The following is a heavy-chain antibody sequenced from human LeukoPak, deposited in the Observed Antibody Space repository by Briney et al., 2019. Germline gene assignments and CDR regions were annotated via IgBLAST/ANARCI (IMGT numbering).Heavy chain of an antibody. V-gene: IGHV6-1*01. CDR2: TYYRSTWYN. Sequence: SQTLSLTCAISGDSVSSISFAWNWIRQSPSRGLEWLGRTYYRSTWYNDYAEYVKSRITINPDTSKNQFSLQLNSVTPEDTAVYYCARARIVAATRLAYYYHMDVWGKGTTVTISS. J-gene: IGHJ6*03. CDR1: GDSVSSISFA. CDR3: ARARIVAATRLAYYYHMDV. D-gene: IGHD1-26*01.